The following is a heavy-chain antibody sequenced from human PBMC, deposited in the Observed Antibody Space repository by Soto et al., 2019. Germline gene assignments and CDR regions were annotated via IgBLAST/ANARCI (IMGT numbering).Heavy chain of an antibody. CDR1: GYRFTCYW. D-gene: IGHD3-22*01. CDR2: IFPSDSDT. V-gene: IGHV5-51*01. CDR3: ARKDKSGYFNWFDP. Sequence: PGESLKLSCRTSGYRFTCYWIAWVRQMPGKGLEWMGIIFPSDSDTRYSPSFQGQVTISADRSTSTVFLQWASLKASDTAVYFCARKDKSGYFNWFDPWGQGTLVTVSS. J-gene: IGHJ5*02.